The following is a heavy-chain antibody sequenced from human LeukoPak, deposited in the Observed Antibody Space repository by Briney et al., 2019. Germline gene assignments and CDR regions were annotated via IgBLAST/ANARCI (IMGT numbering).Heavy chain of an antibody. D-gene: IGHD5-18*01. V-gene: IGHV3-33*01. CDR3: ARWSYSYGLIDP. CDR1: GFTFSSYG. J-gene: IGHJ5*02. CDR2: IWYDGSNK. Sequence: GGSLRLSCAASGFTFSSYGMHWVRQAPGKGLEWVAVIWYDGSNKYYADSVKGRFTISRDNSKNTLYLQMNSLRAEDTAVYYCARWSYSYGLIDPWGQGTLVTVSP.